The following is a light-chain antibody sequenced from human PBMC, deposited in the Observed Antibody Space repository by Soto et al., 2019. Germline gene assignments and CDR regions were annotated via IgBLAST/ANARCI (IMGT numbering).Light chain of an antibody. CDR2: GAS. CDR3: QQYKRLPPWT. J-gene: IGKJ1*01. V-gene: IGKV3-15*01. CDR1: ESVNNN. Sequence: EIVMTQSPATLSVSPGERATLSCRATESVNNNLAWYQQKPGQAPRLLIYGASTRATDIPARFSGSGSGTEFTLTISSLQSEDFAIYYCQQYKRLPPWTFGQGTKVEIK.